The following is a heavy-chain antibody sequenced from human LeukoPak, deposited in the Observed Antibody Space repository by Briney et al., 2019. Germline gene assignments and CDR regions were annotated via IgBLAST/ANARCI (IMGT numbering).Heavy chain of an antibody. J-gene: IGHJ6*02. CDR1: GYTFTSYD. CDR2: MNPSSGNT. CDR3: ARSITMVRGVIITDYYYGMDV. V-gene: IGHV1-8*01. Sequence: ASVKVSCKASGYTFTSYDINWVRQATGQGLEWMGWMNPSSGNTGYAQKFQGRVTMTRNTSISTAYMELSSLRSEDTAVYYCARSITMVRGVIITDYYYGMDVWGQGTTVTVSS. D-gene: IGHD3-10*01.